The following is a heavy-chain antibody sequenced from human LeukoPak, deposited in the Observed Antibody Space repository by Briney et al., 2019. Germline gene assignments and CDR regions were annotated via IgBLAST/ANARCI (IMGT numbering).Heavy chain of an antibody. V-gene: IGHV3-9*01. CDR2: ISWNSGSI. CDR1: GFTFDDYA. Sequence: GRSLRLSCAASGFTFDDYAMHWVRQAPGKGLEWVSGISWNSGSIGYADSVKGRFTTSRDNAKNSLYLQMNSLRAEDTALYYCAKSGYSLIDYWGQGTLVTVSS. J-gene: IGHJ4*02. CDR3: AKSGYSLIDY. D-gene: IGHD5-18*01.